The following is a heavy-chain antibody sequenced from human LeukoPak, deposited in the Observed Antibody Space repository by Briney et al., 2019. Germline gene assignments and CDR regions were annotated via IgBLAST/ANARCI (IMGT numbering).Heavy chain of an antibody. Sequence: ASVKVSCKASGYTFTSYYMHWVRQAPGQGLEWMGIINPSGGSTSYAQKFQGRVTMTTDTSTSTAYMELRSLRSDDTAVYYCARAPYGDFYFDYWGQGTLVTVSS. CDR3: ARAPYGDFYFDY. D-gene: IGHD4-17*01. J-gene: IGHJ4*02. V-gene: IGHV1-46*01. CDR2: INPSGGST. CDR1: GYTFTSYY.